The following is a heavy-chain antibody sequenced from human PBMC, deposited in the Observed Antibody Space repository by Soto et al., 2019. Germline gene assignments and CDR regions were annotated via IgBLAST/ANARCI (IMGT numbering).Heavy chain of an antibody. CDR2: INGDGSST. Sequence: PGRSLRLSCAACGFTFSNHWMFWVRQVPGKGLVWVSLINGDGSSTSYTYSVKGRFTVSRDNAKNTLYRQMNRLRAEDTAVYYCARGGVVGGMDVWGQGTTVTVSS. D-gene: IGHD1-26*01. J-gene: IGHJ6*02. V-gene: IGHV3-74*01. CDR1: GFTFSNHW. CDR3: ARGGVVGGMDV.